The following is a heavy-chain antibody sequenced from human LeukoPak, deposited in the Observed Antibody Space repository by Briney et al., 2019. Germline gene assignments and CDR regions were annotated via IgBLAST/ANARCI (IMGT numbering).Heavy chain of an antibody. V-gene: IGHV1-69*02. D-gene: IGHD3-10*01. Sequence: SVKVSCKASGGTFSSYTISLVRQAPGQGLEWMGRIIPILGIANYAQKFQGRVTITADKSTSTAYMELSSLRSEDTAVCYCATTVWFGELAFDYWGQRTLVTVSS. CDR1: GGTFSSYT. CDR2: IIPILGIA. CDR3: ATTVWFGELAFDY. J-gene: IGHJ4*02.